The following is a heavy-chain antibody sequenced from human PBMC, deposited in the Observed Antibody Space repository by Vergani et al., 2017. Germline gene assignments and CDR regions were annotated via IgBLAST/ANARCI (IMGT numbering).Heavy chain of an antibody. D-gene: IGHD4-17*01. Sequence: EVQLLESGGDLVQPGGSLRLSCAASGFTFSSYSMNWVRQAPGKGLEWVSYISSSSSTIYYADSVKGRFTISRDNAKNSLYLQMNSLRAEDTAVYYCAGEYGDYYFDYWGQGTLVTVSS. V-gene: IGHV3-48*01. CDR1: GFTFSSYS. CDR3: AGEYGDYYFDY. CDR2: ISSSSSTI. J-gene: IGHJ4*02.